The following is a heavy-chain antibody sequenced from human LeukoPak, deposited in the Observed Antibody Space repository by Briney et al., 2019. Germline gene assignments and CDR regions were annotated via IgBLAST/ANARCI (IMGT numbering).Heavy chain of an antibody. V-gene: IGHV4-59*01. J-gene: IGHJ4*02. CDR3: ARVGRGDHTWGSYYFDH. CDR1: GDSISSYH. D-gene: IGHD3-16*01. Sequence: SETLSLTCTVSGDSISSYHWSWIRQSPGKGLEWIGYVSYSGSTNYNPSLKSRVTISVDTSKNQFSLQLSSVTAADTAVYYCARVGRGDHTWGSYYFDHWGQGTLVTISS. CDR2: VSYSGST.